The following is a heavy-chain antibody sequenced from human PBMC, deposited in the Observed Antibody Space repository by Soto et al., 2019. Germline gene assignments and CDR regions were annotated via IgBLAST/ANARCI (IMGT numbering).Heavy chain of an antibody. CDR3: ARVWIWGSYHHGAFDI. J-gene: IGHJ3*02. Sequence: GGSLRLSCAASGFTFSSYGMHWVRQAPGKGLEWVAVIWYDGSNKYYADSVKGRFTTSRDNSKNTLYLQMNSLRAEDTAVYYCARVWIWGSYHHGAFDIWGQGTMVTVSS. D-gene: IGHD3-16*02. V-gene: IGHV3-33*01. CDR1: GFTFSSYG. CDR2: IWYDGSNK.